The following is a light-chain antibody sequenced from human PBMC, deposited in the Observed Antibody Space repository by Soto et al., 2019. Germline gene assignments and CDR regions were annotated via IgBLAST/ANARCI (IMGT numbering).Light chain of an antibody. CDR3: SSYTTRSTYVV. CDR2: GVT. J-gene: IGLJ2*01. CDR1: DSDVGGYNY. Sequence: QSVLTQPASVSGSPGQLITISCTGTDSDVGGYNYVSWYQQHPGKAPKLIIYGVTNRPSGVSNRFSGSKSGNTASLTISGLQAEDEADYYCSSYTTRSTYVVLGGGTQLTVL. V-gene: IGLV2-14*01.